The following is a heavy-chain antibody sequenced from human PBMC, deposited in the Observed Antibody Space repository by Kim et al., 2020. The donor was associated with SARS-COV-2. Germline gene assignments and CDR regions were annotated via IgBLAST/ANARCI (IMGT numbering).Heavy chain of an antibody. CDR3: ARGMFASGFDV. CDR2: INTGGSST. CDR1: GFTLNTYW. D-gene: IGHD3-10*02. Sequence: GGSLRLSCVASGFTLNTYWINWVRQAPGKGLVWVSRINTGGSSTHYADSVKGRFTMSRDNAENTVILQMHSLRAEDTAVYYCARGMFASGFDVWGQGTTVNTSS. J-gene: IGHJ6*02. V-gene: IGHV3-74*01.